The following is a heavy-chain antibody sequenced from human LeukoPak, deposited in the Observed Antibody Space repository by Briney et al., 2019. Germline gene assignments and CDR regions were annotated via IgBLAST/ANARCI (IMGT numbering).Heavy chain of an antibody. V-gene: IGHV3-15*01. CDR3: TTAPDIVVVPAAMGEDYYYYMDV. J-gene: IGHJ6*03. CDR2: IKSKTVGGGTT. D-gene: IGHD2-2*01. Sequence: GGSLRLSCAASGFTFSNAWMYWVRQAPGKGLEWVGRIKSKTVGGGTTDYAAPVKVRFTISRDDSKNTLYLQMNSLKTEDTAVYYCTTAPDIVVVPAAMGEDYYYYMDVWGKGTTVTVSS. CDR1: GFTFSNAW.